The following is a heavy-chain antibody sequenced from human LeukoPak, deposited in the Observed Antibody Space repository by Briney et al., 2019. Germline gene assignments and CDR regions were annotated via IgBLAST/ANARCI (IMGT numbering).Heavy chain of an antibody. Sequence: SVKVSCKASGGTFSSYAISWVRQAPGQGLEWMGGIIPIFGTANYAQKFQGRVTITADESTSTAYMELSSLRSEDTAVYYCAKDYYYDSSGYYYYGMDVWGQGTTVTVSS. V-gene: IGHV1-69*13. J-gene: IGHJ6*02. CDR3: AKDYYYDSSGYYYYGMDV. CDR1: GGTFSSYA. D-gene: IGHD3-22*01. CDR2: IIPIFGTA.